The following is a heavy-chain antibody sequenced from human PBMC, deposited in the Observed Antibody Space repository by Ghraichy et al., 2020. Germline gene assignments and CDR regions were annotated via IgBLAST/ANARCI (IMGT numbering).Heavy chain of an antibody. Sequence: GGSLRLSCAASGFTFSNYAMSWVRQAPGKGLEWVSAISGSTGDTSYADSVKGRFTISRDNSKNTLYLQMNSLRAEDTAVYFCAKDMAMYDFWSGYYYFDYWVHGTLVTVSS. CDR2: ISGSTGDT. CDR3: AKDMAMYDFWSGYYYFDY. V-gene: IGHV3-23*01. CDR1: GFTFSNYA. J-gene: IGHJ4*01. D-gene: IGHD3-3*01.